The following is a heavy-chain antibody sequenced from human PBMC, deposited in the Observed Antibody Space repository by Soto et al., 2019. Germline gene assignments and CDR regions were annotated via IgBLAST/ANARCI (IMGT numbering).Heavy chain of an antibody. D-gene: IGHD2-15*01. Sequence: SATQAVRCTVSGDSISGVSYWRLIRHPPGKWPEWIASIYHGGTTCYNPSLKSRITISVDTSNNQFSLKLTSVTAADTAVYYCSRVNVMVVAGRTFDYWGHATLVTVYS. CDR3: SRVNVMVVAGRTFDY. CDR1: GDSISGVSY. CDR2: IYHGGTT. V-gene: IGHV4-38-2*02. J-gene: IGHJ4*01.